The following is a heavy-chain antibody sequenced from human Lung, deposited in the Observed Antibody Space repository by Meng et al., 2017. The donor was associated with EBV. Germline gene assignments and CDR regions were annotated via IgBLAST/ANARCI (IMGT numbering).Heavy chain of an antibody. J-gene: IGHJ5*02. CDR1: GFTFSDPY. CDR3: ARDWATSLDL. D-gene: IGHD3-16*01. Sequence: EVLLVESGGCLVQPGGFLRLSCAASGFTFSDPYMDWVRQAAGKGLEWVGRIKTKAHSYTADYAASVKGRFSMSRDDSKNSLYLQMNSLKTEDTAVYYCARDWATSLDLWGQGTLVTVSS. V-gene: IGHV3-72*01. CDR2: IKTKAHSYTA.